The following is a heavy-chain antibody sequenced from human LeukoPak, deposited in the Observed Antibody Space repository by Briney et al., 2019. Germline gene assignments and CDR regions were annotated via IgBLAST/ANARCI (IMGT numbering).Heavy chain of an antibody. J-gene: IGHJ3*01. CDR3: ATRGGLTPNTLAM. V-gene: IGHV1-2*02. CDR1: GYNFSVYY. CDR2: MDPNSGDT. Sequence: GASVKVSCKGSGYNFSVYYMHWVRQAPGQGLEWMGWMDPNSGDTIYAPKFQGRVSMTMDTSITTAYMELSSLTFDDSAMYYCATRGGLTPNTLAMWGHGTMVTVSS. D-gene: IGHD2-15*01.